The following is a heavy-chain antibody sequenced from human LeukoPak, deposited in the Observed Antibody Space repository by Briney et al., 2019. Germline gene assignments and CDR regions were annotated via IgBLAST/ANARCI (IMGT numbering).Heavy chain of an antibody. Sequence: ASVKVSCKASGYTFIGYYIHWVRQAPGQGLEWMGWINPNSGGTNYAQKLQGRVTMTTDTSTSTAYMELRSLRSDDTAVYYCARDRDGYNSLDYWGQGTLVTVSS. D-gene: IGHD5-24*01. CDR3: ARDRDGYNSLDY. V-gene: IGHV1-2*02. CDR2: INPNSGGT. J-gene: IGHJ4*02. CDR1: GYTFIGYY.